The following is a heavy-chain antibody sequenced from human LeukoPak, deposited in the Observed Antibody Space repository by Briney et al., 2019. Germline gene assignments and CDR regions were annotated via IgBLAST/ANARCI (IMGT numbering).Heavy chain of an antibody. J-gene: IGHJ3*01. V-gene: IGHV4-38-2*01. CDR3: ARVSTRSAFEF. CDR1: GYSISSGYY. Sequence: TSETLSLTCAVSGYSISSGYYWGWIRQPPGKGLECIGNIYHSGSTYYNPSLKSRVTISVDTSKNQFSLNLSSVTASDTAVYYCARVSTRSAFEFWGQGTMVSVSS. D-gene: IGHD2-2*01. CDR2: IYHSGST.